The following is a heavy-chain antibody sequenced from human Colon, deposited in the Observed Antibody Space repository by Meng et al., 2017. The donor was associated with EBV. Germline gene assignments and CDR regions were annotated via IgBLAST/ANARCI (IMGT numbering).Heavy chain of an antibody. Sequence: QLQRQRSAPGVGCGAGSVSLTCAVAGGAISNSDWWSWVRQPPGKVLEWIGECYRGGGTNYNQSFKSRVTISVDTSNNHFSLKLSYVTAADTAVYYCARVRVIPAAVGFDYWGQGTLVTVSS. CDR3: ARVRVIPAAVGFDY. J-gene: IGHJ4*02. CDR1: GGAISNSDW. V-gene: IGHV4-4*02. D-gene: IGHD2-2*01. CDR2: CYRGGGT.